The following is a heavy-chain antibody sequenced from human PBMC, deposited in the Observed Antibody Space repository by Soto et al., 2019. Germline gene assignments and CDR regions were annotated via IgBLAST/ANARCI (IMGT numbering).Heavy chain of an antibody. CDR2: LSWNGVTI. CDR1: GFTFDDYA. D-gene: IGHD3-22*01. V-gene: IGHV3-9*01. Sequence: EVQLVESGGDLVQPGRSLRLSCAASGFTFDDYAMHWVRQVPGKGLQWVSGLSWNGVTIGYAASVKGRFTISRDNAKKSLSLQMNGLRPDDTALYYCAASRAYDSSDYSGFPYGMDVWGLGTTVAVSS. CDR3: AASRAYDSSDYSGFPYGMDV. J-gene: IGHJ6*02.